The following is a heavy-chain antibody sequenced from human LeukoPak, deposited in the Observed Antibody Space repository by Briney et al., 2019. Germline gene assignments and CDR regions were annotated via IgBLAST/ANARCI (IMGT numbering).Heavy chain of an antibody. CDR3: AKERGSTTWFDY. Sequence: GGSLRLSCAASGFTFSSYGMHWVRKVPGKGLEGVAVISYDGSNKYYADSVKGRFTISRDNSKNTLYLQMNSLRGEDTAVYYCAKERGSTTWFDYWGQGTLVTVSS. J-gene: IGHJ4*02. D-gene: IGHD1-26*01. CDR2: ISYDGSNK. V-gene: IGHV3-30*18. CDR1: GFTFSSYG.